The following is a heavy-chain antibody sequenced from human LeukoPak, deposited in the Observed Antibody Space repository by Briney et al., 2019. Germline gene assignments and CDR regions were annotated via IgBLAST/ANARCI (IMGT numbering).Heavy chain of an antibody. J-gene: IGHJ4*02. Sequence: SETLSLTCAVSGGSISSYYWSWIRQPPGKGLEWIGYIYYSGSTNYNPSLKSRVTISVDTSKNQFSLKLSSVTAADTAVYYCARGYYYDRSGYYPLDYWGQGTLVTVSS. D-gene: IGHD3-22*01. CDR1: GGSISSYY. CDR2: IYYSGST. CDR3: ARGYYYDRSGYYPLDY. V-gene: IGHV4-59*01.